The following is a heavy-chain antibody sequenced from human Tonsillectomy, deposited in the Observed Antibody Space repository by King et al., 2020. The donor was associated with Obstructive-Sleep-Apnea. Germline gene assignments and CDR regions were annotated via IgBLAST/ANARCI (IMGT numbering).Heavy chain of an antibody. Sequence: VQLQESGPGLVKPSETLSLTCTVSGGSISNYYWSWIRQPPGKGLEWIGYMYYSGNTNFNPSLKSPVTISAATSKIQFSLRLSSVTAADTAVYYCARHRGVEDYGGYGDYFDYWGQGTLVTVSS. D-gene: IGHD5-12*01. CDR3: ARHRGVEDYGGYGDYFDY. CDR2: MYYSGNT. CDR1: GGSISNYY. J-gene: IGHJ4*02. V-gene: IGHV4-59*08.